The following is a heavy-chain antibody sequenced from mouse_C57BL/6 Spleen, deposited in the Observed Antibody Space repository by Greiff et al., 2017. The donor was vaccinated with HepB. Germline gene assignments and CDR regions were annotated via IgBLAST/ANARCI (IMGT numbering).Heavy chain of an antibody. V-gene: IGHV1-64*01. CDR2: IHPNSGST. CDR3: ARFPITTVVNDAMDY. CDR1: GYTFTSYW. Sequence: QVQLKQPGAELVKPGASVKLSCKASGYTFTSYWMHWVKQRPGQGLEWIGMIHPNSGSTNYNEKFKSKATLTVDKSSSTAYMQLSSLTSEDSAVYYCARFPITTVVNDAMDYWGQGTSVTVSS. J-gene: IGHJ4*01. D-gene: IGHD1-1*01.